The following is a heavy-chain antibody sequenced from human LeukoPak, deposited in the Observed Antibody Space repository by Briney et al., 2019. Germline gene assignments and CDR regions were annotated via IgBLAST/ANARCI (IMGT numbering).Heavy chain of an antibody. Sequence: SETLSLTCAVYGGSFSGYYWSWIRQPPGKGLEWIGEINHSGSTNYNPSLKSRVTISVDTSKNQFSLKLSSVTAADTAVYYCARVRPPAMTTVVTNAYYFDYWGQGTLVAVSS. D-gene: IGHD4-17*01. V-gene: IGHV4-34*01. CDR3: ARVRPPAMTTVVTNAYYFDY. J-gene: IGHJ4*02. CDR2: INHSGST. CDR1: GGSFSGYY.